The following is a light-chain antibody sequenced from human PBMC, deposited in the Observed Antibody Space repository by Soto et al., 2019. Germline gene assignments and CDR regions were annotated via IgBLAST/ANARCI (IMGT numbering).Light chain of an antibody. J-gene: IGKJ4*01. CDR2: DAS. CDR1: QSVSYH. V-gene: IGKV3-11*01. Sequence: EVILTQFPANLSLSPGESASLSCRASQSVSYHLAWYQQKPGQAPRLLMSDASNRAPGIPPRFSGSGSGTDFTLTIRSLEPEDSAMYYCQQRSRWPALTFSGGTKVEI. CDR3: QQRSRWPALT.